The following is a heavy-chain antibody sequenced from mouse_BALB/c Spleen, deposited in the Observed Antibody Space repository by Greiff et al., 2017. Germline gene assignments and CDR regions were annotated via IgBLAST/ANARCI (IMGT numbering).Heavy chain of an antibody. V-gene: IGHV14-3*02. J-gene: IGHJ4*01. CDR3: AYIYYDAMDY. CDR1: GFNIKDTY. D-gene: IGHD2-4*01. Sequence: VQLKQSGAELVKPGASVKLSCTASGFNIKDTYMHWVKQRPEQGLEWIGRIDPANGNTKYDPKFQGKATITADTSSNTAYLQLSSLTSEDTAVYYCAYIYYDAMDYGGQGTSVTVSS. CDR2: IDPANGNT.